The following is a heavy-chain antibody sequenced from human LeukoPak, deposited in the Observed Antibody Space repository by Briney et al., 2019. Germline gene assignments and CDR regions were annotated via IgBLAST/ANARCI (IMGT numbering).Heavy chain of an antibody. J-gene: IGHJ4*02. CDR3: AKELDTMFFDY. Sequence: GGSLRLSRATSGFNFHRYTIHWVRQAPGKGLEWVSLAGWAGGTSYYSDSVRGRFTISRDSGRNSVYLQMNSLTTDDTAFYFCAKELDTMFFDYWGQGALVTVSS. V-gene: IGHV3-43*01. D-gene: IGHD3-10*02. CDR2: AGWAGGTS. CDR1: GFNFHRYT.